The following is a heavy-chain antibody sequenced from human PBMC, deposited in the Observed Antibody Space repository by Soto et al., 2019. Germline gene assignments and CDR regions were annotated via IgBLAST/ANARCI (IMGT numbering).Heavy chain of an antibody. CDR3: ARQGMAARKYYSTYLDV. J-gene: IGHJ6*02. V-gene: IGHV3-30-3*01. Sequence: QVQLVESGGGVVQPGRSLRLSCAASGFTFRDYAMHWVRQAPGKGLEWVTLISSDATNKYLADSVKGRFTISRDNSKNTLYLQMNSLRVEDTGLYYCARQGMAARKYYSTYLDVWGQGTTGIV. D-gene: IGHD6-6*01. CDR1: GFTFRDYA. CDR2: ISSDATNK.